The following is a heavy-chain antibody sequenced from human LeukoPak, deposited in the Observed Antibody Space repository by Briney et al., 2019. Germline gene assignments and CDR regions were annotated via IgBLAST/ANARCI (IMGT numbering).Heavy chain of an antibody. J-gene: IGHJ4*02. CDR2: IRSKVYDGTT. CDR1: GVTFGDNA. V-gene: IGHV3-49*03. D-gene: IGHD2/OR15-2a*01. Sequence: PGGSLRLSCTASGVTFGDNAMSWFRQAPGKGLEWVGFIRSKVYDGTTDYAASVKGRFTITRDDSKNIAYLQMNSLNSEDTAVYYCTRGKYYNSGGVDYWGQGTLVTVSS. CDR3: TRGKYYNSGGVDY.